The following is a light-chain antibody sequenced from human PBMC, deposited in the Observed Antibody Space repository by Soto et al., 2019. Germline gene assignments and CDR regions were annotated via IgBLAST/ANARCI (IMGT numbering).Light chain of an antibody. Sequence: PGERATLSCRASQTVGSDYLAWYQQKPDQAPRLLIYDAFIRDSGVPDRFSGSGSGTDFTLTISRLEPEDFAVYYCQVYTSLPQTFGQGTK. CDR1: QTVGSDY. CDR3: QVYTSLPQT. J-gene: IGKJ1*01. CDR2: DAF. V-gene: IGKV3-20*01.